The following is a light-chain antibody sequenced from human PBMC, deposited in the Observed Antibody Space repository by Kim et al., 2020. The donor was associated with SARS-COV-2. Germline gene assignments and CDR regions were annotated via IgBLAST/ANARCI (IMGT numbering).Light chain of an antibody. Sequence: QPVLTQPSSLSASPGASASLTCTLRSGINVGTSRIYWYRQRPGSPPQYLLRYKSDSDKQQGSGVPSRFSGSKDASANAGILLISGLQSEDEADYYCMISHNGAWVFGGGTQLTVL. J-gene: IGLJ3*02. V-gene: IGLV5-45*02. CDR3: MISHNGAWV. CDR2: YKSDSDK. CDR1: SGINVGTSR.